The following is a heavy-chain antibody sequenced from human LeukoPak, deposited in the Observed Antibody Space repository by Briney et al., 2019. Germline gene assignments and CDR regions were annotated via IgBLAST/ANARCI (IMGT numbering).Heavy chain of an antibody. V-gene: IGHV1-69*13. Sequence: ASVKASCKASGGTFSNYAISWVRQAPGQGLEWMGGIIPIFGTANYAQKFQGRVTITADESTSTAYMELSSLRSEDTAVYYCARDYYDSSGSRIDYWGQGTLVTVSS. CDR3: ARDYYDSSGSRIDY. CDR1: GGTFSNYA. CDR2: IIPIFGTA. D-gene: IGHD3-22*01. J-gene: IGHJ4*02.